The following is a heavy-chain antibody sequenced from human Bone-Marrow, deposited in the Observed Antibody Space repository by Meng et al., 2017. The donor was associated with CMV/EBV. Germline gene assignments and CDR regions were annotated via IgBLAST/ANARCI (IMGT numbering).Heavy chain of an antibody. CDR1: GFTFSSYA. J-gene: IGHJ4*02. CDR2: IYSGGSST. CDR3: ARVLVGANDY. V-gene: IGHV3-23*03. Sequence: GGSLRLSCAASGFTFSSYAMSWVRQAPGKGLEWVSVIYSGGSSTYYADSVKGRFTISRDNSKNTLYLQMNSLRAEDTAVYYCARVLVGANDYWGQGTLVTVSS. D-gene: IGHD1-26*01.